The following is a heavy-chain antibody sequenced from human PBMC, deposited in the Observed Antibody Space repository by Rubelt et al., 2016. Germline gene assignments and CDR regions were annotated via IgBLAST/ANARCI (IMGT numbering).Heavy chain of an antibody. D-gene: IGHD1-26*01. Sequence: GGGLEWVSYITNSGSIIYYADSVKGRFTISRDNAKNSLYLQMNSLRDEDTAVYYCARHLNSGSYSFDYWGQGTLVTVSS. CDR2: ITNSGSII. V-gene: IGHV3-48*02. CDR3: ARHLNSGSYSFDY. J-gene: IGHJ4*02.